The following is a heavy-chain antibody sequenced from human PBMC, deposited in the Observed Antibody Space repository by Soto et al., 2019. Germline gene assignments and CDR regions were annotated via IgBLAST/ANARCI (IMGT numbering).Heavy chain of an antibody. CDR2: ISGSGGDT. CDR1: GFAFNSYP. V-gene: IGHV3-23*01. D-gene: IGHD3-10*01. Sequence: EVQVLDSGGGLVQPGGSLRLSCEASGFAFNSYPMSWVRQAPGKGLEWVAISGSGGDTYYADSVKGRVTISRDNSKNMVHLQMNGLKAGDTAVYYCGRDLPAYAYGRGSLDYWGHGTLVTVSS. CDR3: GRDLPAYAYGRGSLDY. J-gene: IGHJ4*01.